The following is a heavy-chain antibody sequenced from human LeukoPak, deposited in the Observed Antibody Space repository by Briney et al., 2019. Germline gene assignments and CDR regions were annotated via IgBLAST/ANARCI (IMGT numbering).Heavy chain of an antibody. CDR3: AKDYY. CDR1: GFTFDDYA. CDR2: IRADGITT. V-gene: IGHV3-43*02. Sequence: PGGSLRLSCAASGFTFDDYAMHWVRQAPGKGLEWVSLIRADGITTYYADSVKGRFTISRDSSKNSLYLQMNSLRTEDSALCYCAKDYYWGQGTLVTVSS. J-gene: IGHJ4*02.